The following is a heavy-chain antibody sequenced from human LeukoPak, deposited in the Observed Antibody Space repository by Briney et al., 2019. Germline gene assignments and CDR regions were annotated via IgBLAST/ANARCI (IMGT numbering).Heavy chain of an antibody. CDR3: ARDLAVAEYYFDY. V-gene: IGHV1-2*02. CDR2: INPNSGGT. CDR1: GYTFTGYY. Sequence: ASVKVSCKASGYTFTGYYMHWVRQAPGQGLEWMGWINPNSGGTNYAQKFQGRVTMTRDTSISTAYMELCRLRSDDTAVYYCARDLAVAEYYFDYWGQGTLVTVSS. D-gene: IGHD6-19*01. J-gene: IGHJ4*02.